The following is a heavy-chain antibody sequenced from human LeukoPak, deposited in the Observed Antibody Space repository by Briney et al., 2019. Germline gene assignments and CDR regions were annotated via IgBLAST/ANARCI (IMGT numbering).Heavy chain of an antibody. CDR2: INHSGST. CDR1: GGSFSGYY. CDR3: ARGPAYCGGDCYSNPHWFDP. D-gene: IGHD2-21*02. J-gene: IGHJ5*02. Sequence: SETLSLTCAVYGGSFSGYYWSWIRQPPGKGLEWIGEINHSGSTNYNPSLKSRVTISVDTSKNQFSLKLSSVTAADTAVYYCARGPAYCGGDCYSNPHWFDPWGQGTLVTVSS. V-gene: IGHV4-34*01.